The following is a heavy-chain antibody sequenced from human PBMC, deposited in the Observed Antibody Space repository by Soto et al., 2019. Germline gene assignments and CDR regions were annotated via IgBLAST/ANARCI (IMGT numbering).Heavy chain of an antibody. J-gene: IGHJ4*02. V-gene: IGHV3-23*01. CDR1: GFTFSSYA. D-gene: IGHD6-13*01. Sequence: GGSLRLSCAASGFTFSSYAMSWVRQAPGKGLEWVSGISGSAGSTYYADSVKGRFTISRDNSKNTLYLQMNSLRADDTAVYYCAKTSGYSNSHVDNWGQGTLVTVSS. CDR3: AKTSGYSNSHVDN. CDR2: ISGSAGST.